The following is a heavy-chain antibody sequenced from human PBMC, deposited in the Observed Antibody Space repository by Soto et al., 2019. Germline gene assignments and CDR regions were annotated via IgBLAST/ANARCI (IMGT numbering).Heavy chain of an antibody. CDR2: IYYSGST. D-gene: IGHD6-6*01. CDR1: GGSINSSDYL. CDR3: ARGLSSSGNWFDP. J-gene: IGHJ5*02. V-gene: IGHV4-39*01. Sequence: SETLSLTCTVSGGSINSSDYLWGWIRQPPGKGLEWIGSIYYSGSTYYNPSLESRVTISVDTSKNQFSLKLTSVTAAHTAVYYCARGLSSSGNWFDPWGQGTLVTVSS.